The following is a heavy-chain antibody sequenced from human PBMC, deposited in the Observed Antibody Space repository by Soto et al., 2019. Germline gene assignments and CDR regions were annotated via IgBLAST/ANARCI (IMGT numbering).Heavy chain of an antibody. J-gene: IGHJ4*02. CDR1: GFTFSSYS. CDR2: ISSSSSYI. Sequence: LRLSCAASGFTFSSYSMNWVRQAPGKGLEWVSSISSSSSYIYYADSVKGRFTISRDNAKNSLYLQMNSLRAEDTAVYYCARDRDGTISGVVPRQEHQPWGQGTLVPVSS. CDR3: ARDRDGTISGVVPRQEHQP. V-gene: IGHV3-21*01. D-gene: IGHD3-3*01.